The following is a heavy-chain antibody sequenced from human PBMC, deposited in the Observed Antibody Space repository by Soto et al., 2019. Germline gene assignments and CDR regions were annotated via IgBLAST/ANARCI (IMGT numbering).Heavy chain of an antibody. D-gene: IGHD2-2*01. J-gene: IGHJ5*02. CDR2: ISSSSSTI. CDR3: ASRYCSSTSCYDEEDNWFDP. Sequence: EVQLVESGGGLVQPGGSLRLSCAASGFTFSSYSMNWVRQAPGKGLEWVSYISSSSSTIYYADSVKGRFTISRDNAKNSLYLQMNSLRDEDTAVYYCASRYCSSTSCYDEEDNWFDPWGQGTLVTVSS. CDR1: GFTFSSYS. V-gene: IGHV3-48*02.